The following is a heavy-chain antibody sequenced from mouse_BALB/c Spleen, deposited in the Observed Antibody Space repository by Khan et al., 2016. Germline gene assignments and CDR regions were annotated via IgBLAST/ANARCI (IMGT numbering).Heavy chain of an antibody. D-gene: IGHD2-3*01. J-gene: IGHJ2*01. CDR1: GFTFRNYA. V-gene: IGHV5-9-3*01. Sequence: EVQLQESGGGLEKPGGSLKLSCAASGFTFRNYAMSWVRQTPEKRLEWVATISSGGGYTYYPDSMRGRLIISRDNAKNTLYLEVSSLRSEDTAMYYCARRGYDGYYNDYWGQGTTLTVSS. CDR2: ISSGGGYT. CDR3: ARRGYDGYYNDY.